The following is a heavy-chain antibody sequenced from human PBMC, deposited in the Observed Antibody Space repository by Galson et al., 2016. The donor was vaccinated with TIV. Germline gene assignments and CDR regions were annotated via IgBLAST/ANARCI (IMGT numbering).Heavy chain of an antibody. CDR2: AWYDGNNA. J-gene: IGHJ4*02. V-gene: IGHV3-33*01. D-gene: IGHD3-9*01. CDR1: GFTFNYHG. Sequence: SLRLSCAASGFTFNYHGIHWVRQAPGKGLEWLAVAWYDGNNAYYADSVKGRFTISRDNSKSTVFLQMNSLRAEDTAVYYCARNSPIDDIFAAYYFDYWGQGTLVTVSS. CDR3: ARNSPIDDIFAAYYFDY.